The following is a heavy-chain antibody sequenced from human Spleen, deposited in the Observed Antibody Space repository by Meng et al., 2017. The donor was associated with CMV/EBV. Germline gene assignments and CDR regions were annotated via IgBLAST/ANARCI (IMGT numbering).Heavy chain of an antibody. Sequence: GESLKISCAASGFHFPTYWMSWVRQAPGKGLEWVAAVNDIGLTTYYADSAKGRFTISRDNSKNTLFLEMTGLRDEDTAVYYCAKDSLQQLAFDYWGQGRLVTVSS. J-gene: IGHJ4*02. V-gene: IGHV3-23*01. CDR2: VNDIGLTT. CDR1: GFHFPTYW. CDR3: AKDSLQQLAFDY. D-gene: IGHD6-13*01.